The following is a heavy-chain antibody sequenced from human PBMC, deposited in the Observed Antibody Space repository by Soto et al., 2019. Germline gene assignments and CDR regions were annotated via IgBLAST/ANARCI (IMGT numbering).Heavy chain of an antibody. CDR1: GGSISSGGYS. D-gene: IGHD1-7*01. CDR2: INPSGST. CDR3: ARTVSGTFDP. Sequence: QLQLQESGSGLVKPSQTLSLTCAVSGGSISSGGYSWSWIRQPPGKGMEWIGYINPSGSTYSNPSLKSRVTIPVDRSKNQFSLKLSSVTAADTAGYYCARTVSGTFDPMDQGTLVTVAS. V-gene: IGHV4-30-2*01. J-gene: IGHJ5*02.